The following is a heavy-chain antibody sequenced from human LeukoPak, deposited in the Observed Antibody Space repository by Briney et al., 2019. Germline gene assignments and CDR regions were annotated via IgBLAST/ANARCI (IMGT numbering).Heavy chain of an antibody. CDR3: ASSRYYDILTGYYPYYFDY. Sequence: SETLSLTCTVSGGSISSSSYYWGWIRQPPGKGLEWIGSIYYSGSTYYNPSLKSRVTISVDTSKNQFSLKLSSVTAADTAVYYCASSRYYDILTGYYPYYFDYWGQGTLVTVSS. J-gene: IGHJ4*02. CDR2: IYYSGST. V-gene: IGHV4-39*07. D-gene: IGHD3-9*01. CDR1: GGSISSSSYY.